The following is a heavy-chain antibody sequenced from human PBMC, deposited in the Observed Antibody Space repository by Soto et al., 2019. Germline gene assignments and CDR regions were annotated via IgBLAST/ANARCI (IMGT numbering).Heavy chain of an antibody. CDR3: AREGPDCTTTSGHQRGFDF. CDR1: GFSVSVNY. CDR2: IYGGGTT. V-gene: IGHV3-66*01. Sequence: EVQLVESGGGLVQPGESLRLSCSASGFSVSVNYMSWIRQGPGKGLEWVSIIYGGGTTKYADSVEGRFTLSRDDSKNILYLQMNSLRAEDMGVYYCAREGPDCTTTSGHQRGFDFWGQGPLVTVSS. D-gene: IGHD2-2*01. J-gene: IGHJ4*02.